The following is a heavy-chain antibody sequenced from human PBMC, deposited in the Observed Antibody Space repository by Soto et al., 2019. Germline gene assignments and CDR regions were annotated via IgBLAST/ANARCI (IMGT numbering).Heavy chain of an antibody. CDR2: IWYDGSNK. Sequence: QPGGSLRLSCSASGFTFSSYGMHWVRQAPGKGLEWVAVIWYDGSNKYYADSVKGRFTISRDNSKNTLYLQMNSLRAEDTAVYYCARVIVGATANYGMDVWGQGTTVTVSS. V-gene: IGHV3-33*08. J-gene: IGHJ6*02. D-gene: IGHD1-26*01. CDR3: ARVIVGATANYGMDV. CDR1: GFTFSSYG.